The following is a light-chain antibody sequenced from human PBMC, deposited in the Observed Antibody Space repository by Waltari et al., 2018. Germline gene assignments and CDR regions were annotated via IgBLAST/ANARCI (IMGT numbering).Light chain of an antibody. CDR3: SSYAGSNGVL. Sequence: QSALTQPPSASGSPGQSVTISCSGTSSYIGAYNYAPRYQQHPGKAPKLLLYEVIKRPAGVPPRCSGSKSGNTASLTVSELQAEDEADYYCSSYAGSNGVLFGGGTKVTVL. CDR1: SSYIGAYNY. V-gene: IGLV2-8*01. J-gene: IGLJ2*01. CDR2: EVI.